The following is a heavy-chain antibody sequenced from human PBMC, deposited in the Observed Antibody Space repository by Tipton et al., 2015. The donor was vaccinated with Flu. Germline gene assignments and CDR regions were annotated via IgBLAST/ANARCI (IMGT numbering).Heavy chain of an antibody. D-gene: IGHD3-9*01. CDR2: ISYDGSNK. V-gene: IGHV3-30*04. J-gene: IGHJ6*02. CDR1: GFTFSSYA. Sequence: SLRLSCAASGFTFSSYAMHGVRQAPGKGLEWVAVISYDGSNKYYADSVKGRFTISRDNSKNTLYLQMNSLRAEDTAVYYCARDGRPRYFDWLFQKGYGMDVWGQGTTVTVSS. CDR3: ARDGRPRYFDWLFQKGYGMDV.